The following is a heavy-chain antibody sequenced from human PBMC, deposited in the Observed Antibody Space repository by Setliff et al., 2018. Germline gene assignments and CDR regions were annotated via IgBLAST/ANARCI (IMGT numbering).Heavy chain of an antibody. V-gene: IGHV4-39*07. CDR3: ARTPDGFLGDGYNLNTLGYFDS. D-gene: IGHD3-3*01. J-gene: IGHJ4*02. Sequence: KPSETLSLTCTVSGGSISSSSYYWGWIRQPPGKGLEWIGSIYYSGSTYYNPSLKSRVTISVDTSKNQFSLKLSSVAAADTAVYYCARTPDGFLGDGYNLNTLGYFDSWGQGTLVTVSS. CDR2: IYYSGST. CDR1: GGSISSSSYY.